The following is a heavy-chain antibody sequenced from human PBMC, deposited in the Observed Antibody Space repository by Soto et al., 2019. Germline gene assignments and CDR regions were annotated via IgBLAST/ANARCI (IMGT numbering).Heavy chain of an antibody. CDR1: GFTFSSYA. Sequence: GGSLRLSCAASGFTFSSYAMSWVRQAPGKGLEWVSAISGSGGSTYYADSVKGRFTISRDNSKNTLYLQMNSLRAEDTAVDYCAKEGDSSSSGRYCYYYMDVWGKGTTVTVSS. V-gene: IGHV3-23*01. J-gene: IGHJ6*03. D-gene: IGHD6-6*01. CDR3: AKEGDSSSSGRYCYYYMDV. CDR2: ISGSGGST.